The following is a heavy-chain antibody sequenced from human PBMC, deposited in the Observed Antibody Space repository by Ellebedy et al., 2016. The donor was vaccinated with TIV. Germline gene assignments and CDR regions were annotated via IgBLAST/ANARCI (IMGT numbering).Heavy chain of an antibody. CDR3: ARQGMARYFDWTFDY. Sequence: MPSETLSLTCTVSGGSISSYYWSWIRQPPGKGLEWIGYIYFSGSTNYNPSLKSRVTISVDTSTNQFSLNLSSVTAADTAVYCCARQGMARYFDWTFDYWGQGTLVTVSS. V-gene: IGHV4-59*08. D-gene: IGHD3-9*01. CDR1: GGSISSYY. CDR2: IYFSGST. J-gene: IGHJ4*02.